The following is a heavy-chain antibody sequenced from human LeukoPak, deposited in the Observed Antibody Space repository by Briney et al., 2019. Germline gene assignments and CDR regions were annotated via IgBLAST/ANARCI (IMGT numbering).Heavy chain of an antibody. D-gene: IGHD4-17*01. CDR2: MSHSGST. V-gene: IGHV4-38-2*01. CDR3: ARPPPTVTTRGYYMGV. J-gene: IGHJ6*03. CDR1: GYSISSGYH. Sequence: SETLSLTCAVSGYSISSGYHWAWIRQPPGKGLEWIGSMSHSGSTYYNPSLKSRVTISVDTSKNQFSLKLSSVTAADTAVYYCARPPPTVTTRGYYMGVWGKGTTVTVSS.